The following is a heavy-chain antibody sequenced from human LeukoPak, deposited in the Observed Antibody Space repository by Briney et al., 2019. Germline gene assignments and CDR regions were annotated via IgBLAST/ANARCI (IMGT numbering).Heavy chain of an antibody. CDR2: IYHSGTT. D-gene: IGHD3-16*01. CDR1: GGSFSDNY. Sequence: SETLSLTCAVYGGSFSDNYWSWIRQPPGKGLEWIGSIYHSGTTYHNPSLKSRVTISLDTSKNQFSLNLRSVTAADTAMYYCARVKDPGGYYYYYYMDVWGKGTTVTVSS. CDR3: ARVKDPGGYYYYYYMDV. V-gene: IGHV4-34*01. J-gene: IGHJ6*03.